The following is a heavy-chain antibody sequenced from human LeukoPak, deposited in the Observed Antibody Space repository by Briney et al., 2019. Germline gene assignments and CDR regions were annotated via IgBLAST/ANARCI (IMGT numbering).Heavy chain of an antibody. CDR2: IIPIFGTA. CDR1: GGTFSSYA. J-gene: IGHJ3*02. V-gene: IGHV1-69*13. D-gene: IGHD6-19*01. Sequence: GASVKVSCKASGGTFSSYAISWVRQAPGQGLEWMGGIIPIFGTANYAQKFQGRVTITADESTSTAYMELSSLRSEDTAVYYCARRYSCGLDAFDIWGQGTMVTVSS. CDR3: ARRYSCGLDAFDI.